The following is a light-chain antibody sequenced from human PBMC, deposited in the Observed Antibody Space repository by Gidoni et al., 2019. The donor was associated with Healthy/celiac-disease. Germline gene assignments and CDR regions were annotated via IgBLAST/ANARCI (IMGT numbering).Light chain of an antibody. J-gene: IGLJ1*01. CDR2: DVS. CDR1: SSDVGGSNY. CDR3: CSYAGSYTFGV. V-gene: IGLV2-11*01. Sequence: QSALTQPRSLSGSPGQSVPISCTGTSSDVGGSNYVSWYQQHPGKAPKLMIYDVSKRPSGVPDRFSGSKSGNTASLTISGLQAEDEADYYCCSYAGSYTFGVFGTGTKVTVL.